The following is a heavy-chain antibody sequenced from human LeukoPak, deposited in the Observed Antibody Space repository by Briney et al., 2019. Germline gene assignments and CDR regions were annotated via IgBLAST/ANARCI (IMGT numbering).Heavy chain of an antibody. CDR1: GGSISSYY. J-gene: IGHJ3*02. D-gene: IGHD6-13*01. CDR3: AREGIAAAGNQAFDI. CDR2: IYTNGST. V-gene: IGHV4-4*07. Sequence: SETLSLTCTVSGGSISSYYWSWIRQPAGKGLEWIGRIYTNGSTNYNPSLKSRVTMSVDTSKNQFSLKLSSVTAADTAVYYCAREGIAAAGNQAFDIWGQGTMVTVSS.